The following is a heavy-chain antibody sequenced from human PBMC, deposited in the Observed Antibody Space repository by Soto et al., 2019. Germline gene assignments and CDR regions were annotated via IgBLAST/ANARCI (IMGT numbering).Heavy chain of an antibody. Sequence: EVHLVESGGGLVKPAVSLRLSCAASGFTFSSYIMNCVRQAPGTPLEWVSAISSSSSYIYYADSVKGRFTSSRDNAKNALYLHMNSLRAEDTAVYYCERERRGPNWYFDLWGRGTLVAVGS. CDR3: ERERRGPNWYFDL. J-gene: IGHJ2*01. V-gene: IGHV3-21*04. CDR1: GFTFSSYI. CDR2: ISSSSSYI.